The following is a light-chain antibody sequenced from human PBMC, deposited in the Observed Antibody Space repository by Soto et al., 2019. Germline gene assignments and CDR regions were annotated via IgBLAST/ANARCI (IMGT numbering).Light chain of an antibody. V-gene: IGKV3-20*01. CDR3: QHYRSALFT. CDR1: QSFSSSY. CDR2: AAS. J-gene: IGKJ3*01. Sequence: EIVLTQSPGTLSLSPGERATLSCRASQSFSSSYLAWYQQKPGQAPRLLIYAASSRATGIPDRFSGSGSGKDFSITISHLEHEDFTVYYWQHYRSALFTFGPGTKLDVK.